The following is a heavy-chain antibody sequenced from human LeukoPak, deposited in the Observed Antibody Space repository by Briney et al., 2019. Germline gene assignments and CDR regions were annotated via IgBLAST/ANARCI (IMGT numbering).Heavy chain of an antibody. CDR2: IYSSGYA. CDR3: ARVAAAVATHYFFYMDV. CDR1: GFSFSSNY. Sequence: GGSLRLSCAASGFSFSSNYMTWVRQAPGKGLEWVSVIYSSGYAYYSASVKGRVTISRDNSKKKLSLQLNSLGAEDTAVYYCARVAAAVATHYFFYMDVWGQGALVTVSS. V-gene: IGHV3-53*01. J-gene: IGHJ6*03. D-gene: IGHD5-12*01.